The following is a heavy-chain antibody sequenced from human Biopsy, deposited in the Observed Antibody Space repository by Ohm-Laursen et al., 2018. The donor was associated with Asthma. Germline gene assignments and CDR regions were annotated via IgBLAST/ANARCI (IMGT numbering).Heavy chain of an antibody. Sequence: SVKVSCKASGGTFSSYAISWVRQAPGQGLEWMGGIIPIFGTASYAQKFQGRVTMTRDTSTSTVYMELSSLRSEDTAVYYCARAGALIVGATMGYWGQGTLVTVSS. CDR1: GGTFSSYA. CDR2: IIPIFGTA. CDR3: ARAGALIVGATMGY. D-gene: IGHD1-26*01. V-gene: IGHV1-69*05. J-gene: IGHJ4*02.